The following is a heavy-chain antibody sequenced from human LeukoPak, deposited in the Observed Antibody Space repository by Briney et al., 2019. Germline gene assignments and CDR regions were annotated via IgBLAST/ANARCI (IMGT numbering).Heavy chain of an antibody. V-gene: IGHV4-30-4*01. CDR2: IYYSGST. CDR1: GGSISSGDYY. CDR3: ARGRTNQDY. Sequence: SETLSLTCTVSGGSISSGDYYWSWIRQPPGKGLEWIGYIYYSGSTYYNPSLKSRVTMSVDTSKNQFSLQLSSVTAADTAVYYCARGRTNQDYWGQGTLVTVSS. J-gene: IGHJ4*02.